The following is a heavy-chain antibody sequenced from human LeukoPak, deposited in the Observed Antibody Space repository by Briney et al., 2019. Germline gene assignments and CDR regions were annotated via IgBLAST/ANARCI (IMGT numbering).Heavy chain of an antibody. Sequence: SVKVSCKASGGTFSSYAISWVRQAPGPGLEWMGRIIPIFGTANYAQKFQGRVTITTDESTSTAYMELSSLRSEDTAVYYCARPNTYYYDSSGYYSNWGQGTLVTVSS. V-gene: IGHV1-69*05. J-gene: IGHJ4*02. CDR1: GGTFSSYA. CDR2: IIPIFGTA. CDR3: ARPNTYYYDSSGYYSN. D-gene: IGHD3-22*01.